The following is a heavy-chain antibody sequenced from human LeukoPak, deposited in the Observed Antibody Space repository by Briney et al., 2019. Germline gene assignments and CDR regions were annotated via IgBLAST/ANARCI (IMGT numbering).Heavy chain of an antibody. J-gene: IGHJ5*02. V-gene: IGHV3-74*01. CDR2: INSDGSST. CDR3: AREVNWNFWVWFDP. CDR1: GFTFSSYW. D-gene: IGHD1-7*01. Sequence: GGSLRLSCAASGFTFSSYWMHWVRQAPGKGLWGVSRINSDGSSTSYADSVKGRFTISRDNAKNTLYLQVNSLRAEDTAVYYCAREVNWNFWVWFDPWGQGTLVTVSS.